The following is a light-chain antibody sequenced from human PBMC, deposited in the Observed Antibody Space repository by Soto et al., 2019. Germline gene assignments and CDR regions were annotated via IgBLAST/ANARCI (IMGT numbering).Light chain of an antibody. J-gene: IGKJ1*01. V-gene: IGKV4-1*01. Sequence: DIVMTQSPDSLAVSLGERATIKCRSSQTILKSSIKKNSLAWYQQKPGQAPRLLIYGASNRATGIPVRFSGSGSETEFTLTIRSLQSEDSALYYCHQYNNWPWTFGQGTKVDIK. CDR3: HQYNNWPWT. CDR2: GAS. CDR1: QTILKSSIKKNS.